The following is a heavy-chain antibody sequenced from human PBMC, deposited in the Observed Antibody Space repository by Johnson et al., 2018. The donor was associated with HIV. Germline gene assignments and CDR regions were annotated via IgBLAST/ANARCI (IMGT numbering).Heavy chain of an antibody. CDR3: ARVPNDAFDI. J-gene: IGHJ3*02. V-gene: IGHV3-30-3*01. Sequence: QVQLVESGGGVVRPGRSLRLSCAASGFSFSSYVMHWVRPAPGKGLEGGAVISFDGSNKYYADSVKGRFTISRDNSKNTLYLQMNSLRAEDTAVYYCARVPNDAFDIWGQGTMVTVSS. CDR1: GFSFSSYV. CDR2: ISFDGSNK.